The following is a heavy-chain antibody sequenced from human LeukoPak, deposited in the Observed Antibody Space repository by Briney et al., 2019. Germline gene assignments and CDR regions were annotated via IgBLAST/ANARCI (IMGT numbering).Heavy chain of an antibody. CDR1: GDSISSGPYY. Sequence: SETLSLTCTVSGDSISSGPYYWGWIRQPPGKGLEWIGYIYYSGSTNYNPSLKSRVTISVDTSKNQFSLKLSSVTAADTAVYYCARVKYYYGSGLMDVWGKGTTVTISS. CDR3: ARVKYYYGSGLMDV. D-gene: IGHD3-10*01. CDR2: IYYSGST. V-gene: IGHV4-61*01. J-gene: IGHJ6*03.